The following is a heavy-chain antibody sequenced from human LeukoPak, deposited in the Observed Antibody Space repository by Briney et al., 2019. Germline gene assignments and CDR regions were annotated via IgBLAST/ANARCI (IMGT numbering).Heavy chain of an antibody. CDR1: GGSISSYY. Sequence: SETLSLTCTASGGSISSYYWSWIRQSPGKALEWIGYIYYNGDTYYNPSLKSRVTISLDKSKSQFSLKLGSVTAADTAVYYCARYQPPDFDYWGQGTLVTVSS. CDR2: IYYNGDT. V-gene: IGHV4-59*01. J-gene: IGHJ4*02. D-gene: IGHD1-14*01. CDR3: ARYQPPDFDY.